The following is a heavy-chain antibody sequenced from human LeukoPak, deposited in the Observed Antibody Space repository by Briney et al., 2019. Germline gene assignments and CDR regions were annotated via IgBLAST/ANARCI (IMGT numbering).Heavy chain of an antibody. V-gene: IGHV4-59*01. Sequence: SETLSLTCAVYGGSFSGYYWSWIRQPPGKGLEWIGYIYYSGSTNYNPSLKSRVTISVDTSKNQFSLKLSSVTAADTAVYYCAGDSSGYRWFDPWGQGTLVTVSS. J-gene: IGHJ5*02. CDR2: IYYSGST. CDR1: GGSFSGYY. D-gene: IGHD3-22*01. CDR3: AGDSSGYRWFDP.